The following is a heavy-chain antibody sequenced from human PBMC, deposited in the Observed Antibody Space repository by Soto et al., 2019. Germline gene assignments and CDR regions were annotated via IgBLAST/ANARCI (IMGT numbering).Heavy chain of an antibody. CDR1: GYIFTNFW. D-gene: IGHD6-6*01. V-gene: IGHV5-51*01. CDR3: ARRSSSFCTIDY. J-gene: IGHJ4*02. Sequence: PGESLKISCKASGYIFTNFWIGWVRQMPGKGLEWMGIVSPGDSATRYNPSFQGQVTVSADKSINTAYLQWSSLKASDTAIYYCARRSSSFCTIDYWGQGPLVTLSS. CDR2: VSPGDSAT.